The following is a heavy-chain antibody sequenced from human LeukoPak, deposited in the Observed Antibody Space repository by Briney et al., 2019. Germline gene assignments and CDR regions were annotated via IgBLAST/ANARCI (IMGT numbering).Heavy chain of an antibody. Sequence: PGGSLRLSCTASGFTFDDYYKNWIRQAPGPGLGWFSLSGGSGSMFFEEDSVKRFFTASKDNAKKALFQQMNSLRAEDTVIYYCAGHKILGSCDSWGQGTLVIVSS. CDR3: AGHKILGSCDS. V-gene: IGHV3-11*01. J-gene: IGHJ4*02. CDR2: SGGSGSMF. CDR1: GFTFDDYY. D-gene: IGHD3-3*01.